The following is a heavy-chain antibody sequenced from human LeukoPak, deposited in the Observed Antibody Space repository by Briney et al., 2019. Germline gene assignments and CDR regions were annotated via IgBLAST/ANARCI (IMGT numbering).Heavy chain of an antibody. D-gene: IGHD3-16*02. CDR3: AREGDYVWGSYLDY. Sequence: SETLSLTCAVSGGSISSSNWWSWVRPPPGKGLEWIGEIYHSGSTNYNPSLKSRVTISVDKSKNQFSLKLSSVTAADTAVYYCAREGDYVWGSYLDYWGQGTLVTVSS. V-gene: IGHV4-4*02. CDR1: GGSISSSNW. CDR2: IYHSGST. J-gene: IGHJ4*02.